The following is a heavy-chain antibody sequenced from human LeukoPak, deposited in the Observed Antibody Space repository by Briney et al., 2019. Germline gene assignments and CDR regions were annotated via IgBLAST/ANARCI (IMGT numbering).Heavy chain of an antibody. CDR1: GDSISSYY. CDR2: ISGSGGST. D-gene: IGHD3-16*01. Sequence: PSETLSLTCTVSGDSISSYYWSWIRQPPGKGLEWVSAISGSGGSTYYADSVKGRFTISRDNSKNTLYLQMNSLRAEDTAVYYCAKPGGVEDYWGQGTLVTVSS. J-gene: IGHJ4*02. CDR3: AKPGGVEDY. V-gene: IGHV3-23*01.